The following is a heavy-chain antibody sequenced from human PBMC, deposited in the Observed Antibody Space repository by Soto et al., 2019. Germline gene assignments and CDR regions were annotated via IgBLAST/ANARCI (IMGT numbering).Heavy chain of an antibody. J-gene: IGHJ1*01. V-gene: IGHV3-7*01. D-gene: IGHD3-10*01. CDR1: GFTFSSSW. CDR2: IKEDGSEK. Sequence: GGSLRLSCAASGFTFSSSWMNWVRQAPGKGLEWVASIKEDGSEKYYVDSMKGRFTISRDNAKNSLYLQMNSLRDEDTAVYFCVLGCRGSFHHWGQGTLVTVSS. CDR3: VLGCRGSFHH.